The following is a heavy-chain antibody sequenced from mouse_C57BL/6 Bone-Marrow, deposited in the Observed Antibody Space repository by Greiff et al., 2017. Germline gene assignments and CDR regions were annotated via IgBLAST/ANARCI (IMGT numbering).Heavy chain of an antibody. V-gene: IGHV5-6*01. D-gene: IGHD2-1*01. CDR1: GFTFSSYG. CDR3: ERKGLGNYTY. Sequence: EVQVVESGGDLVKPGGSLKLSCAASGFTFSSYGMSWVRQTPDKRLEWVATISSGGSYTYYQDSVKGRFPISRDNAKNTLYLQKSSLKSEDTAMYYGERKGLGNYTYWGQGTTLTVSS. CDR2: ISSGGSYT. J-gene: IGHJ2*01.